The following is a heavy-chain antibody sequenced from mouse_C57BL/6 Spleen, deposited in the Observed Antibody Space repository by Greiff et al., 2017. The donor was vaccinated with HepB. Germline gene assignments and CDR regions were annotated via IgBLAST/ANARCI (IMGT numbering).Heavy chain of an antibody. J-gene: IGHJ4*01. CDR2: IYPGNSDT. CDR3: TRVDYDGDAMDY. CDR1: GYTFTSYW. Sequence: EVQLQQSGTVLARPGASVKMSCKTSGYTFTSYWMHWVKQRPGQGLEWIGAIYPGNSDTSYNQKFKGKAKLTAVTSASTAYMELSSLTNEDSAVYYCTRVDYDGDAMDYWGQGTSVTVSS. V-gene: IGHV1-5*01. D-gene: IGHD2-4*01.